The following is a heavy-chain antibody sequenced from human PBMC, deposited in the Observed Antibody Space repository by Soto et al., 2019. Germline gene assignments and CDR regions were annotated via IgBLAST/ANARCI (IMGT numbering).Heavy chain of an antibody. D-gene: IGHD3-16*01. V-gene: IGHV4-30-2*01. Sequence: SETLSLTCAVSGVSITTNGYSWSWIRQPPGKGLEWIGYIYPSGTIFYNPSLNSRVTISADTSNNQFSLKLTSVTAADTTVYFCATYTAFAKYYFDYWGRGTLVTVSS. CDR1: GVSITTNGYS. CDR3: ATYTAFAKYYFDY. CDR2: IYPSGTI. J-gene: IGHJ4*02.